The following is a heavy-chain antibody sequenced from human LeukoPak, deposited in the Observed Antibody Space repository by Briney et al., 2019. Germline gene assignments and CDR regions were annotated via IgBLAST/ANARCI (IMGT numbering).Heavy chain of an antibody. J-gene: IGHJ4*02. CDR1: GFTFSSHA. V-gene: IGHV3-23*01. Sequence: GGSLRLSCAASGFTFSSHAMSWVRQAPEKGLEWVSAISGSGGSTYYADSVKGRFTISRDNSKNTLYLQMNSLRAGDTAVYYCAKGRRHVLGYCSGGNCYGDYWGQGTLVTVSS. CDR3: AKGRRHVLGYCSGGNCYGDY. CDR2: ISGSGGST. D-gene: IGHD2-15*01.